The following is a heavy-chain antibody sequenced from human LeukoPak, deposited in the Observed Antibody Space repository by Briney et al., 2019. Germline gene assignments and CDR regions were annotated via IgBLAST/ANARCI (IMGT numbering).Heavy chain of an antibody. J-gene: IGHJ4*02. CDR2: IRYDGSNK. CDR1: GFTFSSYE. V-gene: IGHV3-30*02. D-gene: IGHD3-9*01. CDR3: AKSMDILTGYLWSLDY. Sequence: PGGSLRLSCAASGFTFSSYEMNWVRQAPGKGLEWVAFIRYDGSNKYYADSVKGRFTISRDNSKNTMYLQMNSLRAEDTAVYYCAKSMDILTGYLWSLDYWGQGTLVTVSS.